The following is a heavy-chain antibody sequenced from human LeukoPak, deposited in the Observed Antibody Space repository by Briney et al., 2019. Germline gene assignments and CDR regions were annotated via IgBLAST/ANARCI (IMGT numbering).Heavy chain of an antibody. CDR2: IYTSGST. CDR3: ARDYFYYDSSGYYYDAFDI. Sequence: PSETLSLTCTVSGGSISSYYWSWIRQPPGKGLEWIGRIYTSGSTNYNPSLKSRVTMSVDTSKNQFSLKLSSVTAADTAVYYCARDYFYYDSSGYYYDAFDIWGQGTMVTVSS. D-gene: IGHD3-22*01. CDR1: GGSISSYY. V-gene: IGHV4-4*07. J-gene: IGHJ3*02.